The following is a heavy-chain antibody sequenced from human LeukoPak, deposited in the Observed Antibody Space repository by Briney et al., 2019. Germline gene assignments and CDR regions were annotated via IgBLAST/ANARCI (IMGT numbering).Heavy chain of an antibody. V-gene: IGHV3-15*05. CDR1: GFTFSKAW. CDR2: IKSKTDGGTT. D-gene: IGHD3-10*01. J-gene: IGHJ4*02. CDR3: TTTYYYGSGSFN. Sequence: PGGSLRLSCAASGFTFSKAWMSWVRLAPGKGLEWVGRIKSKTDGGTTDYAAPVKGRFSISRDDSKNTLYLQMKSLKTEDTAVYYCTTTYYYGSGSFNWGQGTLVTVSS.